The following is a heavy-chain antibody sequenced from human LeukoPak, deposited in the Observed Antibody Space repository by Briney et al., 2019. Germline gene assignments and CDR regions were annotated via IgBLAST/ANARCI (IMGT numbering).Heavy chain of an antibody. CDR1: GFTFSSYA. J-gene: IGHJ4*02. CDR3: ARDRGTKGIFDY. V-gene: IGHV3-30*04. D-gene: IGHD1-26*01. CDR2: ISYDGSNK. Sequence: GGSLRLSCAASGFTFSSYAMHWVRQAPGKGLEWVAVISYDGSNKYYADSVKGGFTISRDNSKNTMYLQMNSLRAEDTAVYYCARDRGTKGIFDYWGQGTLVTVSS.